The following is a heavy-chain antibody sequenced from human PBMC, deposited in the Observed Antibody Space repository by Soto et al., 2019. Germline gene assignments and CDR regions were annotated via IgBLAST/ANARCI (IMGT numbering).Heavy chain of an antibody. CDR1: GFTFSTYS. J-gene: IGHJ5*02. CDR2: ISSSSSTI. V-gene: IGHV3-48*02. D-gene: IGHD1-26*01. Sequence: EVQLVESGGGLVQPGGSLRLSCAASGFTFSTYSMNWVRQAPGKGLEWVSYISSSSSTIYYADSVKGRFAISRDNAKNSLYLQMNSLRDEDTAVYYCIGDGGATDWFDPWGQGTLVTVSS. CDR3: IGDGGATDWFDP.